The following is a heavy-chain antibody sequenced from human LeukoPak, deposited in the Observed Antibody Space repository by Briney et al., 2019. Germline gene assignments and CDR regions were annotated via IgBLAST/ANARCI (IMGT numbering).Heavy chain of an antibody. V-gene: IGHV3-7*01. J-gene: IGHJ4*02. CDR3: ARSQSTMATWSLDY. Sequence: PGGSLRLSCVVSGFTFSKYRMTWVRQAPGQGLEWVANINQDGSDIYYLDSLGGRFTISRDNAAGSVFLHLDNLTVEDTAVYYCARSQSTMATWSLDYWGRGTRVTVSS. CDR2: INQDGSDI. CDR1: GFTFSKYR. D-gene: IGHD5/OR15-5a*01.